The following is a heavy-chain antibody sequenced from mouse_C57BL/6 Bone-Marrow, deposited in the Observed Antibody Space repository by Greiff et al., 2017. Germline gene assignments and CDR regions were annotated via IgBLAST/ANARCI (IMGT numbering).Heavy chain of an antibody. CDR1: GFSLSTFCMG. J-gene: IGHJ3*01. Sequence: QVTLKVSGPGILQPSQTLSLTCSFSGFSLSTFCMGVGWIRQPSGKGLEWLAHIWWDDDKYYNPALKRRLTFSKDTSNNLVFLKIANVDTADTATYYCARSRITAVPFAYWGQGTLVTVSA. V-gene: IGHV8-8*01. CDR3: ARSRITAVPFAY. D-gene: IGHD1-1*01. CDR2: IWWDDDK.